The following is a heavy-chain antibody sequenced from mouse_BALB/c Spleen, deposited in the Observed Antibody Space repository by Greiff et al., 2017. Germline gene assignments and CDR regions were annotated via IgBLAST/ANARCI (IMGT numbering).Heavy chain of an antibody. J-gene: IGHJ1*01. V-gene: IGHV1S127*01. D-gene: IGHD2-4*01. CDR1: GYTFTSYW. CDR3: ARCIIYYDYPWYFDV. CDR2: IDPSNSET. Sequence: QVQLQQSGPELVRPGASVKMSCKASGYTFTSYWMHWVKQRPGQGLEWIGMIDPSNSETRLNQKFKDKATLNVDKSSNTAYMQLSSLTSEDSAVYYCARCIIYYDYPWYFDVWGAGTTVTVSS.